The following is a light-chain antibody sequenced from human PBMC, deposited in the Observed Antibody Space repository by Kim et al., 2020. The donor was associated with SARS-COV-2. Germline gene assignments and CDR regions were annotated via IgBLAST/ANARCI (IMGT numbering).Light chain of an antibody. CDR1: QGISSF. CDR3: QQFNLYPWT. V-gene: IGKV1-9*01. J-gene: IGKJ1*01. Sequence: ASVGDRVTITCRASQGISSFVAWYQQKPGKAPKLLIYAAATLQSGVPSRFSGSGSGTDFTLSISSLQPEDFATYYCQQFNLYPWTFGQGTKVDIK. CDR2: AAA.